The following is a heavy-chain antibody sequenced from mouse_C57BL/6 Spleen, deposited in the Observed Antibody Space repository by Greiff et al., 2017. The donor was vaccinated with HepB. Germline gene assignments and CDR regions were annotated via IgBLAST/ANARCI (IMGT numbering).Heavy chain of an antibody. Sequence: DVKLVESGGGLVQPGGSLSLSCAASGFTFTDYYMSWVRQPPGKALEWLGFIRNKANGYTTEYSASVKGRFTISRDNSQSILYLQMNALRAEDSATYYCASGPYGWYFDVWGTGTTVTVSS. V-gene: IGHV7-3*01. CDR1: GFTFTDYY. CDR3: ASGPYGWYFDV. CDR2: IRNKANGYTT. D-gene: IGHD1-1*01. J-gene: IGHJ1*03.